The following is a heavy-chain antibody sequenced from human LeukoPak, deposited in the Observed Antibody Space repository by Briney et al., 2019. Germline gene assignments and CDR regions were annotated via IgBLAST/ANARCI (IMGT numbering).Heavy chain of an antibody. Sequence: GGSLRLSCVGSGFTFSSHAMSWVRQAPEKGLEWVSGIYESGQTTHYADSVKGRFSISRDNSKNTLYLQMDSLRGEDAAIYYCAKDYRIGYSDHFDYWGQGALVTVSS. V-gene: IGHV3-23*01. J-gene: IGHJ4*02. CDR1: GFTFSSHA. CDR3: AKDYRIGYSDHFDY. CDR2: IYESGQTT. D-gene: IGHD2-21*01.